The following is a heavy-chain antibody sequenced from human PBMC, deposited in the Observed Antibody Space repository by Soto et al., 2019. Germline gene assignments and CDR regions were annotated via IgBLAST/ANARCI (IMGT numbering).Heavy chain of an antibody. CDR3: ARVAVAGIGPWFDP. CDR1: GGSISSGGYY. CDR2: IYYSGST. V-gene: IGHV4-31*03. Sequence: SETLSLTCTVSGGSISSGGYYWSWIRQHPGKGLEWIGYIYYSGSTYYNPSLKSRVTISVDTSKNQFSLKLSSVTAADTAMYYCARVAVAGIGPWFDPWGQGTLVTVSS. D-gene: IGHD6-19*01. J-gene: IGHJ5*02.